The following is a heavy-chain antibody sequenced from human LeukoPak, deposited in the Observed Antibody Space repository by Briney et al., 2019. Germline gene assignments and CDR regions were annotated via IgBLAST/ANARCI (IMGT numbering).Heavy chain of an antibody. CDR3: AKVGGYGGEFDY. Sequence: GGPLRLSCAASGFTFCSYGMHCVRQAPGKGLEWVAVISYDGSNKYYADSVKGRFTFYRDNSKNTLYLQMNSLRAEDTAVYYCAKVGGYGGEFDYWGQGTLVTVSS. V-gene: IGHV3-30*18. CDR2: ISYDGSNK. D-gene: IGHD4-23*01. CDR1: GFTFCSYG. J-gene: IGHJ4*02.